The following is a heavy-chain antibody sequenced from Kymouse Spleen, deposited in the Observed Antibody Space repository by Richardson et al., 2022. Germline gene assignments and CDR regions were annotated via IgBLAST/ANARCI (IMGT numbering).Heavy chain of an antibody. CDR2: IWYDGSNK. D-gene: IGHD1-20*01,IGHD1-7*01. V-gene: IGHV3-33*01. CDR3: ARGITGTHFDY. J-gene: IGHJ4*02. Sequence: QVQLVESGGGVVQPGRSLRLSCAASGFTFSSYGMHWVRQAPGKGLEWVAVIWYDGSNKYYADSVKGRFTISRDNSKNTLYLQMNSLRAEDTAVYYCARGITGTHFDYWGQGTLVTVSS. CDR1: GFTFSSYG.